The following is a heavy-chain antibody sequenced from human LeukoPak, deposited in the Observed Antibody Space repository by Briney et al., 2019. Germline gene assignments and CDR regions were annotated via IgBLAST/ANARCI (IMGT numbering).Heavy chain of an antibody. CDR1: GYTFTSYG. CDR2: ISAYNGNT. Sequence: ASVKVSCKASGYTFTSYGITWVRQAPGQGLEWMGWISAYNGNTNYAQKFQGRVTMTTGRSTSTAYMELRSLRSDDTAVYYCARAPERLGWFDPWGQGTLVPVSS. V-gene: IGHV1-18*01. CDR3: ARAPERLGWFDP. J-gene: IGHJ5*02. D-gene: IGHD1-1*01.